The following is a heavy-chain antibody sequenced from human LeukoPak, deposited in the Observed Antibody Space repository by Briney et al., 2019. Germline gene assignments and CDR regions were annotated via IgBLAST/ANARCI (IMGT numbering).Heavy chain of an antibody. D-gene: IGHD6-19*01. CDR2: IYYSGST. CDR3: ARHLSVAGTILFDY. V-gene: IGHV4-59*08. CDR1: GGSISSYY. Sequence: TSETLSLTCTVSGGSISSYYWSWIRQPPGKGLEWIGYIYYSGSTNYNPSLKSRVTISVDTSKSQFSLKLSSLTAADTAVYYCARHLSVAGTILFDYWGQGTLVTVSS. J-gene: IGHJ4*02.